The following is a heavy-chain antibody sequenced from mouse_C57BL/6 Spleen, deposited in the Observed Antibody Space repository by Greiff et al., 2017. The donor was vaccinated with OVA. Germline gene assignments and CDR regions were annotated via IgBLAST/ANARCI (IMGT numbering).Heavy chain of an antibody. Sequence: EVKLVESGGGLVKPGGSLKLSCAASGFTFSSYAMSWVRQTPEKRLEWVATISDGGSYTYYPDNVKGRFTISRDNAKNNLYLQMSHLKSEDTAMYYGARDVITTVPYFDYWGQGTTLTVSS. CDR2: ISDGGSYT. CDR3: ARDVITTVPYFDY. V-gene: IGHV5-4*01. D-gene: IGHD1-1*01. J-gene: IGHJ2*01. CDR1: GFTFSSYA.